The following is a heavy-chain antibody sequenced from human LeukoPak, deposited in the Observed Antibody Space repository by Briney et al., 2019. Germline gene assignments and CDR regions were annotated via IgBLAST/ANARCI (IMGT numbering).Heavy chain of an antibody. CDR3: ARELPIAVAGRGRRFYGMDV. V-gene: IGHV1-46*01. D-gene: IGHD6-19*01. Sequence: ASVKVSCKASGYTFTDYYMHWVRQAPGQGLEWMGIINPSGGSTSYAQKFQGRVTMTRDTSTSTVYMELSSLRSEDTAVYYCARELPIAVAGRGRRFYGMDVWGQETTVTVSS. J-gene: IGHJ6*02. CDR1: GYTFTDYY. CDR2: INPSGGST.